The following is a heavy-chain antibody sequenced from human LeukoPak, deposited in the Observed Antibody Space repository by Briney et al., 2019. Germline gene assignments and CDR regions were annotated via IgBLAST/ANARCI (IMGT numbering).Heavy chain of an antibody. J-gene: IGHJ6*02. CDR3: ATDMGEAGSGYYRFGLDV. CDR1: GFTFSSHW. Sequence: PGGSLRLSCAASGFTFSSHWMYGVRRAPGKGRLWVSRIRSDGRDTTYADSVRGRFTISRDNAKNTMDLQMNSLRAEDTAVYYCATDMGEAGSGYYRFGLDVWGQGTTVTVSS. CDR2: IRSDGRDT. V-gene: IGHV3-74*01. D-gene: IGHD2-15*01.